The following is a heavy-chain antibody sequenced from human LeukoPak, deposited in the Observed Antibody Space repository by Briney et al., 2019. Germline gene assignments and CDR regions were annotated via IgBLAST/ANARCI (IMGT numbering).Heavy chain of an antibody. CDR1: GFTFSSYA. CDR3: ARPGYSSSWYFDY. Sequence: GGSLRLSCAASGFTFSSYATSWVRQAPGKGLEWVSAISGSGGSTYYADSVKGRFTISRDNSKNTLYLQMNSLRAEDTAVYYCARPGYSSSWYFDYWGQGTLVTVSS. CDR2: ISGSGGST. J-gene: IGHJ4*02. D-gene: IGHD6-13*01. V-gene: IGHV3-23*01.